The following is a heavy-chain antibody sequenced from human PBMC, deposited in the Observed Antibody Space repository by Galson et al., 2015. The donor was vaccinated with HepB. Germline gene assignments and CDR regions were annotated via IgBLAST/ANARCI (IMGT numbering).Heavy chain of an antibody. Sequence: SLRLSCAASGFTFNIYAMHWVRQAPGKGLEWVAVISYDGSNKYYADSVKGRFIISRDNSKNTLYLQMNSLRAGDTAVYYCAKEGPSIFYGSGSYPSDYWGQGTLVTVSS. CDR2: ISYDGSNK. CDR1: GFTFNIYA. V-gene: IGHV3-30*04. D-gene: IGHD3-10*01. J-gene: IGHJ4*02. CDR3: AKEGPSIFYGSGSYPSDY.